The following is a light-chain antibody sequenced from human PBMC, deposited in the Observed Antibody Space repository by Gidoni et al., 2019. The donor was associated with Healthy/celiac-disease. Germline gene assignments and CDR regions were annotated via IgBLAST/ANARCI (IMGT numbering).Light chain of an antibody. V-gene: IGKV3-11*01. CDR1: QSVSSY. Sequence: EIVLTQSPATLSLSPGERATLSCRASQSVSSYLAWYQQKPGQAPRLLIYAASNRATGIPARFSGSGSGTDFTLTISSLEPEDCAVYYCQQRSNWPPLTFGGGTKVEIK. CDR2: AAS. J-gene: IGKJ4*01. CDR3: QQRSNWPPLT.